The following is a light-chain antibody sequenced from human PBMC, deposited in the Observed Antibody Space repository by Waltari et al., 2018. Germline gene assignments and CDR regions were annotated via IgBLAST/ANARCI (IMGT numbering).Light chain of an antibody. Sequence: EIVMTQSPATVSVSPGERVTLSCRASQTIRSTFLAWYQQKPGQAPSLLIHGVSSRAPGIPARFSASGSGTEFTLTISSLQSEDFAVYYCQQYSDWPLTFGGGTKVEIK. CDR3: QQYSDWPLT. CDR1: QTIRST. CDR2: GVS. J-gene: IGKJ4*01. V-gene: IGKV3-15*01.